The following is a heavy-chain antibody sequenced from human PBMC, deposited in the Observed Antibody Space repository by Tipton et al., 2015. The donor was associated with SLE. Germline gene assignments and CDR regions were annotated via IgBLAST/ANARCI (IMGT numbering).Heavy chain of an antibody. V-gene: IGHV4-38-2*02. J-gene: IGHJ5*02. D-gene: IGHD2-8*01. Sequence: TLSLTCSVSGSSISRAYHWGWIRQPPGKGLEWMGSIFHSGDVYYNPSVRSRVTISIETSKNQFSLTLPYVTAADTAVYYCVRDGFCRDGVCYRNWFDPWGPGSLVTVSS. CDR3: VRDGFCRDGVCYRNWFDP. CDR1: GSSISRAYH. CDR2: IFHSGDV.